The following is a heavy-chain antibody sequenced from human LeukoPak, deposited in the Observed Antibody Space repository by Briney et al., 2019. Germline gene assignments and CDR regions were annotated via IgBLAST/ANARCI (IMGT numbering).Heavy chain of an antibody. V-gene: IGHV1-8*01. CDR3: ARALAWGGSSYSYYYMDV. D-gene: IGHD1-26*01. Sequence: ASVKVSCKASGYTFSDYDINWLRQATGQGLEWMGWINPNSGNAGYAQKFQGRVTMTRNTSISTAYMELSSLRSEDTAVYYCARALAWGGSSYSYYYMDVWDKGTTVTVSS. J-gene: IGHJ6*03. CDR1: GYTFSDYD. CDR2: INPNSGNA.